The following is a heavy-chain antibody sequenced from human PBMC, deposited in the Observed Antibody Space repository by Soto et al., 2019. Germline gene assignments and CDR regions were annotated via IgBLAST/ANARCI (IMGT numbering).Heavy chain of an antibody. Sequence: ASEEVSCQGCGYRISSYGIRGVWQAPGQGLEWMGWISAYNGNTNYAQKLQGRVTMTTDTSTSTAYMELRSLRSDDTAVYYCARGRLRCDYWGQGTLVTVSS. D-gene: IGHD3-16*01. CDR2: ISAYNGNT. J-gene: IGHJ4*02. V-gene: IGHV1-18*01. CDR3: ARGRLRCDY. CDR1: GYRISSYG.